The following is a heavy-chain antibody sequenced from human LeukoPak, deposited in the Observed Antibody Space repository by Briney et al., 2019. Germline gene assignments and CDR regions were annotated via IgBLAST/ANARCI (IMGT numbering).Heavy chain of an antibody. V-gene: IGHV3-23*01. Sequence: GGSLRLSCAASGFTFSNYAMNWVRQAPGKGLEWVSVISGSGGSTYYADSVKGRFTISRDNAKNSLYLQMNSLRAEDTAVYYCARDPLGARLHWDYWGQGTLVTVSS. CDR2: ISGSGGST. D-gene: IGHD1-26*01. CDR3: ARDPLGARLHWDY. CDR1: GFTFSNYA. J-gene: IGHJ4*02.